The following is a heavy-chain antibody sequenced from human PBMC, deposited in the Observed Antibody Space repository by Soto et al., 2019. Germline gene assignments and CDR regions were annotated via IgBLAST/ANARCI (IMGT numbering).Heavy chain of an antibody. D-gene: IGHD2-15*01. CDR2: IYYSGST. CDR3: ARSFGGSGGSEPFDY. Sequence: QVQLQESGPGLVKPSQTLSLTCTVSGGSISSGGYYWSWIRQHPGKGLEWIGYIYYSGSTYYNPSIKSRVTISVDTSKNQYSLKLSSVTAADTAVYYCARSFGGSGGSEPFDYWGQGTLVTVSS. CDR1: GGSISSGGYY. J-gene: IGHJ4*02. V-gene: IGHV4-31*03.